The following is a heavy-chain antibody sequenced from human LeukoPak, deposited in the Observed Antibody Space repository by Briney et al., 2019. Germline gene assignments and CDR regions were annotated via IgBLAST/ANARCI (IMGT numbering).Heavy chain of an antibody. Sequence: ASVKVSCKAFGYTFTSYDINWVRQATGQGLEWMGWMNPNSGNTGYAQKFQGRVTMTRNTSISTAYMELSSLRSEDTAVYYCARSKTGREKNYCYYMDVWGKGTTVTVSS. J-gene: IGHJ6*03. CDR1: GYTFTSYD. D-gene: IGHD3-10*01. CDR2: MNPNSGNT. CDR3: ARSKTGREKNYCYYMDV. V-gene: IGHV1-8*01.